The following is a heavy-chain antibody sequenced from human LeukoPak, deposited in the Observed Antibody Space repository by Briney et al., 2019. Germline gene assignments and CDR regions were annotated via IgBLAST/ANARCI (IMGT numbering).Heavy chain of an antibody. J-gene: IGHJ4*02. Sequence: PSETLSLTCTVSGGSISSYYWSWIRQPPGKGLEWIGYIYYSGSTYYNPSLKSRVTISVDTSKNQFSLKLSSVTAADTAVYYCARTNMATSDFDYWGQGTLVTVSS. CDR2: IYYSGST. CDR1: GGSISSYY. V-gene: IGHV4-59*08. CDR3: ARTNMATSDFDY. D-gene: IGHD5-12*01.